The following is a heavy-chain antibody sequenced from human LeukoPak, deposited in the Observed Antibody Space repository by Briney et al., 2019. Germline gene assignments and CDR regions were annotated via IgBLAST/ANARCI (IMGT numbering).Heavy chain of an antibody. CDR1: GYTFTSYG. Sequence: ASVKVSCKASGYTFTSYGISWVRQAPGQGLEWMGWISAYNGNTDYAQKLQGRVTMTTDTSTSTAYMELRSLRSDDTAVYYCARDNRFYSGSYFDYWGQGTLVTVSS. CDR2: ISAYNGNT. D-gene: IGHD1-26*01. V-gene: IGHV1-18*01. CDR3: ARDNRFYSGSYFDY. J-gene: IGHJ4*02.